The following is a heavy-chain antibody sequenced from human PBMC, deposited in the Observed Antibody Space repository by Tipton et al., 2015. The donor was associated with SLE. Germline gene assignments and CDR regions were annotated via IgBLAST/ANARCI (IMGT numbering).Heavy chain of an antibody. J-gene: IGHJ4*02. V-gene: IGHV3-23*01. CDR3: ARDQYSSGRWDY. D-gene: IGHD6-19*01. Sequence: GSLRLSCAASGCTFSSYAMSWVRQAPGKGLEWVSGISGSGGSTNYADSVKGRFTISRDNSKNTLYLQMNSLRAEDTAVYYCARDQYSSGRWDYWGQGALVTVSS. CDR1: GCTFSSYA. CDR2: ISGSGGST.